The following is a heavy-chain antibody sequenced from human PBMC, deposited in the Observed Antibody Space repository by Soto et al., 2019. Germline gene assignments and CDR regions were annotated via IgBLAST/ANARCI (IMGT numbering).Heavy chain of an antibody. CDR1: GYTFTSYG. Sequence: EASVKVSCKASGYTFTSYGISWVRQAPGQGLEWMGWISAYNGNTNYAQKLQGRVTMTTDTSTSTAYMELRSLRSDDTAVYYCARDLVGATKNAFDTWGQGTMVTVSS. J-gene: IGHJ3*02. CDR2: ISAYNGNT. D-gene: IGHD1-26*01. CDR3: ARDLVGATKNAFDT. V-gene: IGHV1-18*04.